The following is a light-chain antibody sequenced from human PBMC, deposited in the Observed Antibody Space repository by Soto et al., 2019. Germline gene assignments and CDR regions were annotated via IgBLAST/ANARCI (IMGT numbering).Light chain of an antibody. J-gene: IGKJ4*01. CDR1: QSVSRY. CDR3: QQRFSWPPT. Sequence: EIGLTQSPATLSLSPGDRATLSCRASQSVSRYLAWYQQKPGQAPRLLIHDTSTRATGVPDTFSGSGSGTECTLTLSSLEPEDSAMYYCQQRFSWPPTFGGGTHVEIK. V-gene: IGKV3-11*01. CDR2: DTS.